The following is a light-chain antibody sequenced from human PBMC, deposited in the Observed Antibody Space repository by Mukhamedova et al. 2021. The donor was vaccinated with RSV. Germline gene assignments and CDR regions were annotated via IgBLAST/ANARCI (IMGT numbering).Light chain of an antibody. Sequence: IYDVSNRPSGVSNRFSGSKSGNTASLTISGLQAEDEADYYCSSYPSSTLYVFVTGTKVTVL. V-gene: IGLV2-14*03. CDR3: SSYPSSTLYV. CDR2: DVS. J-gene: IGLJ1*01.